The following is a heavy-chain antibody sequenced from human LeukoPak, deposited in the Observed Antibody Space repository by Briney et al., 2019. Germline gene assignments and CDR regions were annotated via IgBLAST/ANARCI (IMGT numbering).Heavy chain of an antibody. CDR2: IYTSGST. CDR1: GGSISSYY. CDR3: ASYSRGGSH. D-gene: IGHD6-13*01. Sequence: SETLSLTCTVSGGSISSYYWSWIRQPAGKGLEWIGRIYTSGSTNYNPSLNTRVPMSVDTSNNPFSLKLSSVTAADTAVYYCASYSRGGSHWGQGTLVTVSS. J-gene: IGHJ4*02. V-gene: IGHV4-4*07.